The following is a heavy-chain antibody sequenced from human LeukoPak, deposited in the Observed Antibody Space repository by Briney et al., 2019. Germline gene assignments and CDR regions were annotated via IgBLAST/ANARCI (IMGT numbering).Heavy chain of an antibody. V-gene: IGHV1-2*02. CDR1: GYTFTGYY. J-gene: IGHJ6*03. Sequence: GASVKVSCKASGYTFTGYYMLWVRQAPGQGLEWMGWINPNSGGTNYAQKFQGRVTMTRDTSISTAYMELSRLRSDDTAVYYCARVIAAAGTYDYYYMDVWGKGTTVTVSS. CDR3: ARVIAAAGTYDYYYMDV. CDR2: INPNSGGT. D-gene: IGHD6-13*01.